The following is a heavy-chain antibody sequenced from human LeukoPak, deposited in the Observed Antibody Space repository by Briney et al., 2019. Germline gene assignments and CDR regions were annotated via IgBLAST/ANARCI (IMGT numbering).Heavy chain of an antibody. J-gene: IGHJ4*02. Sequence: SETLSLTCAVSGGSISSNNWWNWVRQPPGKGLEWIGEIYHSGSTNYNPSLKSRVTISVDTSKNQFSLKLRYVTAADTAVYYCARVTGYMVEDFFDYWGQGTLVTVSS. CDR3: ARVTGYMVEDFFDY. D-gene: IGHD3-9*01. CDR2: IYHSGST. V-gene: IGHV4-4*02. CDR1: GGSISSNNW.